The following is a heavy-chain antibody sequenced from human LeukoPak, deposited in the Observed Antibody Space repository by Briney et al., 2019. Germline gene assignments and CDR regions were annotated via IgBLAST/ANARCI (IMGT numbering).Heavy chain of an antibody. CDR2: ISYDGSNK. Sequence: GRSLRLSCAASGFTFSSYGMHWVRQAPGKGLEWVAVISYDGSNKYYADSVKGRFTISRDNSKNTLYLQMNSLRAEDTAVYYCAKEHRIAVAATNWFDPWGQGTLVTVSS. V-gene: IGHV3-30*18. CDR1: GFTFSSYG. D-gene: IGHD6-19*01. CDR3: AKEHRIAVAATNWFDP. J-gene: IGHJ5*02.